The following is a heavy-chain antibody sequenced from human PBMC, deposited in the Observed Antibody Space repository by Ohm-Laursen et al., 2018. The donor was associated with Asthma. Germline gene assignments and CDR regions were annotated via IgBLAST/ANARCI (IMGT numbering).Heavy chain of an antibody. CDR2: MSFDGTNK. Sequence: SLRLSCAVSGFNFNSSAMHWVRQAPGKGLEWVAVMSFDGTNKYHAASVQGRFTISRDNSKSTLFLQMSSLRPEDTAVYYCARGLGGIHRWLSYQIDKWGQGTQVTVSS. V-gene: IGHV3-30-3*01. J-gene: IGHJ4*02. CDR3: ARGLGGIHRWLSYQIDK. CDR1: GFNFNSSA. D-gene: IGHD5-18*01.